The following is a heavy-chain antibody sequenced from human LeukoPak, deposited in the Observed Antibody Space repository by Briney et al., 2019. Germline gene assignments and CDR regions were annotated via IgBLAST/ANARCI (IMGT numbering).Heavy chain of an antibody. CDR2: IYYSGST. J-gene: IGHJ4*02. Sequence: SETLSLTCTVSGGSISSSSYYWGWIRQPPGKGLEWIGSIYYSGSTYYNPSLKSRVTISVDTSKNQFSLKLSSVTAADTAVYYCARRLNGGSGRYHFDYWGQGTLVTVSS. V-gene: IGHV4-39*01. CDR1: GGSISSSSYY. D-gene: IGHD3-10*01. CDR3: ARRLNGGSGRYHFDY.